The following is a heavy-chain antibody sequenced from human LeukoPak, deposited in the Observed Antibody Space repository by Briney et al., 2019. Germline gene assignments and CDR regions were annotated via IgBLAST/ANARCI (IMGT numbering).Heavy chain of an antibody. J-gene: IGHJ4*02. Sequence: ASVKVSCKASGYTFTSHYMHWVRQAPEKGLEWMGIINPTGDSTSYAQKFQGRVTMTRNTSISTAYMELSSLRSEDTAVYYCARGRAAAANDYWGQGTLVTVSS. CDR2: INPTGDST. V-gene: IGHV1-46*01. D-gene: IGHD6-13*01. CDR3: ARGRAAAANDY. CDR1: GYTFTSHY.